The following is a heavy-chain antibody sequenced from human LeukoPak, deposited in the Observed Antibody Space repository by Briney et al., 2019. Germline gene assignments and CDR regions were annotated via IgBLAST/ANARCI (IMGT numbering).Heavy chain of an antibody. D-gene: IGHD3-22*01. CDR2: ISGSGGST. J-gene: IGHJ4*02. CDR1: GFTFSSYA. V-gene: IGHV3-23*01. Sequence: GASLRLSCAASGFTFSSYAMSWVRQAPGKGLECVSAISGSGGSTYYADSVKGRFTTSRDNSKNTLYLQMNSLRAEETAVYYCAKTPVSVVAMGLFDYWGQGTLVTVSS. CDR3: AKTPVSVVAMGLFDY.